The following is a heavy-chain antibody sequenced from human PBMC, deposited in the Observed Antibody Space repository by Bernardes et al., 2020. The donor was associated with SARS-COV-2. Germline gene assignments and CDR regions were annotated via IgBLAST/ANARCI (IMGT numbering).Heavy chain of an antibody. J-gene: IGHJ6*02. CDR1: GYTFTGYY. D-gene: IGHD3-9*01. CDR2: INPNSGGT. V-gene: IGHV1-2*02. CDR3: ARGILTGYYNYYGMDV. Sequence: VSVKVSCKASGYTFTGYYMHWVRQAPGQGLEWMGWINPNSGGTNYAQKFQGRVTMTRDTSISTAYMELSRLRSDDTAVYYCARGILTGYYNYYGMDVWGQGTTVTVSS.